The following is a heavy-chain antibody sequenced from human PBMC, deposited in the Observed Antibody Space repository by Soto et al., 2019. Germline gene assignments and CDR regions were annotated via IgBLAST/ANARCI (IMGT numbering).Heavy chain of an antibody. CDR1: GFTFSNYP. CDR3: AKGTDFWSGYMPLYFDS. D-gene: IGHD3-3*01. V-gene: IGHV3-23*01. J-gene: IGHJ4*02. Sequence: GGSLRLSCAASGFTFSNYPMSWVRQAPGKGLEWVSSITANAFGTYYADSVKGRFTVSRGNSQNTLYLQMNSLRAEDTAVYYCAKGTDFWSGYMPLYFDSWGQGTLVTVSS. CDR2: ITANAFGT.